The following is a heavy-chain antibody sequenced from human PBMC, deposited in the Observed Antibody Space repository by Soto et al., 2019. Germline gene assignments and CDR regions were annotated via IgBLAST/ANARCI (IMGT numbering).Heavy chain of an antibody. J-gene: IGHJ6*02. CDR3: AKDKTGVRGGYYYYGVDV. D-gene: IGHD1-1*01. V-gene: IGHV3-23*01. CDR2: ISNTGVTT. Sequence: VRLLESGGELVQPGGSLRVSCAASGFPFNSYTMNWVRQAPGKGLEWVSAISNTGVTTFYADSVRGRFTISRDNSKNTLYLQMNSLRAEDTAVYFCAKDKTGVRGGYYYYGVDVWGQGTTVTVSS. CDR1: GFPFNSYT.